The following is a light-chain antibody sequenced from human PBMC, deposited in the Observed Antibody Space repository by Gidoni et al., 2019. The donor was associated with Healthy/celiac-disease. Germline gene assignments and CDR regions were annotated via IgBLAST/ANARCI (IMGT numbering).Light chain of an antibody. CDR1: SSDVGGYNY. Sequence: QSALTQPASVSGSPGQSITTPCTGTSSDVGGYNYVSWYQKHPGKAPKLIIYEVSQRPSGVSKRFSGSKSGNTAFLTISGLQAEDEAHYYCSSYTSSSTLVFGTGTKVTVL. CDR2: EVS. J-gene: IGLJ1*01. CDR3: SSYTSSSTLV. V-gene: IGLV2-14*01.